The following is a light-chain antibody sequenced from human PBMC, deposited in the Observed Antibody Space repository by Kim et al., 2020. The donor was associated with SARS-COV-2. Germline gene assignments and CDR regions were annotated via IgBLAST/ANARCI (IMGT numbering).Light chain of an antibody. V-gene: IGKV1-27*01. J-gene: IGKJ2*01. CDR1: QGIDNY. CDR2: GAS. Sequence: SASVGDSATITGRASQGIDNYLAWYQPRPGKVPTLLIYGASTLQPGVPSQFSGSASGTDFTHTISSLQTEDVATYYCQKYNSGPYTFGQGNKLEI. CDR3: QKYNSGPYT.